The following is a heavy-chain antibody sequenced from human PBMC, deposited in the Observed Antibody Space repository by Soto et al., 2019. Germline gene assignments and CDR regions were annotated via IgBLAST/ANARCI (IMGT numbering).Heavy chain of an antibody. CDR3: ARGGFYDSSGSRRTPDY. V-gene: IGHV4-34*01. D-gene: IGHD3-22*01. J-gene: IGHJ4*02. CDR2: INHSGST. Sequence: SETLSLTCAVYGGSFSGYYWSWIRQPPGKGLEWIGEINHSGSTNYNPSLKSRVTISVDTSKNQFSLKLSSVTAADTAVYYCARGGFYDSSGSRRTPDYWGQGTLVTVSS. CDR1: GGSFSGYY.